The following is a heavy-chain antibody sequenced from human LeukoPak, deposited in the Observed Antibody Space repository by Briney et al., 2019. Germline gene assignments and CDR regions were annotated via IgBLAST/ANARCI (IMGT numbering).Heavy chain of an antibody. Sequence: GGSLRLSCAASGFTFSSYSMNWVRQAPGKGLVWVGRIKSKTDGGTTDYAAPVKGRFTISRDDSKNTLYLQMNSLKTEDTAVYYCTTKFDSSGYYREAWGQGTLVTVSS. V-gene: IGHV3-15*01. J-gene: IGHJ5*02. CDR1: GFTFSSYS. CDR2: IKSKTDGGTT. CDR3: TTKFDSSGYYREA. D-gene: IGHD3-22*01.